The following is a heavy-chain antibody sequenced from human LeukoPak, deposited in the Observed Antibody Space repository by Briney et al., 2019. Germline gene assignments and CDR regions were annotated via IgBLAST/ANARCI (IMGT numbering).Heavy chain of an antibody. CDR2: ISYDGDNK. CDR3: ARDGVMGKVGYCSSTSCRFYGMDV. D-gene: IGHD2-2*01. Sequence: SLRLPCAPSRFTSTSYAIHSGRDSPQERRWRGSGISYDGDNKHYADYVKGRFTIYRDNSKNTLYLQMNSLRAEDTAVYYCARDGVMGKVGYCSSTSCRFYGMDVWGQGTTVNVSS. V-gene: IGHV3-30*04. J-gene: IGHJ6*02. CDR1: RFTSTSYA.